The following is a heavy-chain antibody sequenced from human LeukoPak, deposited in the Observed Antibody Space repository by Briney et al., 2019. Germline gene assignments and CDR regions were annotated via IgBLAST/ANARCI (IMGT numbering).Heavy chain of an antibody. Sequence: GGSLRLSCAASGFTFSSYAMSWVRQAPGKGLEWVSSISGSGGSTYYADSVKGRFTISRDNSKNTLYLQMNSLRAEDTAVYYCARETGSERGSHFDYWGQGTLVTVSS. V-gene: IGHV3-23*01. CDR2: ISGSGGST. CDR1: GFTFSSYA. CDR3: ARETGSERGSHFDY. J-gene: IGHJ4*02. D-gene: IGHD1-14*01.